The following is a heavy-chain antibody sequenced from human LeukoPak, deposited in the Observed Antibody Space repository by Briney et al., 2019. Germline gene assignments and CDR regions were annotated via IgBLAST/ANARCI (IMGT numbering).Heavy chain of an antibody. D-gene: IGHD3-16*01. Sequence: ASVKVSCKASGFTFTGSAMQWVRQARGQRLEWIGWIVVGSGNTNYAQKFQERVTITRDMSTSTAYMELSSLRSEDTAVYYCASRPLRYYYYGMDVWGQGTTVTVSS. CDR1: GFTFTGSA. CDR2: IVVGSGNT. J-gene: IGHJ6*02. V-gene: IGHV1-58*02. CDR3: ASRPLRYYYYGMDV.